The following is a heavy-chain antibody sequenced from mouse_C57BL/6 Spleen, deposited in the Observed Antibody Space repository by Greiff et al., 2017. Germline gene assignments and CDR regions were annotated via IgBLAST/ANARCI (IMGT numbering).Heavy chain of an antibody. J-gene: IGHJ4*01. D-gene: IGHD2-12*01. CDR2: TFYSGIT. Sequence: FPGNKLEYIGYTFYSGITYYNPSLESRTYITRDTSKSQFSLKLSSVTTEDTATYYCARAYYYNYAMDYWGQGTSVTVSS. CDR3: ARAYYYNYAMDY. V-gene: IGHV3-3*01.